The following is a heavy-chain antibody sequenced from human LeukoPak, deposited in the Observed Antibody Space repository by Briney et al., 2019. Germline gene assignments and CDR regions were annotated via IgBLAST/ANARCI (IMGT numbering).Heavy chain of an antibody. J-gene: IGHJ3*02. V-gene: IGHV3-7*01. CDR2: IRQDGSEK. Sequence: QAGGSLRLSCAASGFTFSRYWMSWVRQAPGKGLEWVANIRQDGSEKHYLDSVKGRITISRDNAKNSLYLQMNSLRAEDTAVYYCASSVVLGFAFDIWGQGTMVTVSS. CDR1: GFTFSRYW. D-gene: IGHD2-15*01. CDR3: ASSVVLGFAFDI.